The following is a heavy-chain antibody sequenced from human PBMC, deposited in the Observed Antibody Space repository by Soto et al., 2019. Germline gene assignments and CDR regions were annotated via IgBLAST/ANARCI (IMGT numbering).Heavy chain of an antibody. CDR1: GGSISSGDYY. CDR2: IYYSGST. J-gene: IGHJ5*02. Sequence: RSLTCTVSGGSISSGDYYWSWIRQPPGKGLEWIGYIYYSGSTYYNPSLKSRVTISVDTSKNQFSLKLSSVTAADTAVYYCARSSIAAAGNWFDPWGQGTLVTVSS. CDR3: ARSSIAAAGNWFDP. V-gene: IGHV4-30-4*01. D-gene: IGHD6-13*01.